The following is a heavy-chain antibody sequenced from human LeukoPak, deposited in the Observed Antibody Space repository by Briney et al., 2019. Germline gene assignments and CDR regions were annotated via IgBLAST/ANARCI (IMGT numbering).Heavy chain of an antibody. CDR3: AGAVVLRNAFDI. Sequence: GGSLRLSCAASGFTVSSNYMSWVRQAPGKGLEWVSVIYSGGSTYYADSVKGRFTISRDNSKNTLYLQTNSLRAEDTAVYYCAGAVVLRNAFDIWGQGTMVTVSS. CDR2: IYSGGST. D-gene: IGHD3-22*01. J-gene: IGHJ3*02. V-gene: IGHV3-53*01. CDR1: GFTVSSNY.